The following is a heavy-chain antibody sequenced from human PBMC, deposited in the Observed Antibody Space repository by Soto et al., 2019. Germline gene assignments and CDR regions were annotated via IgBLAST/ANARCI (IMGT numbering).Heavy chain of an antibody. CDR2: IDPSDSYT. D-gene: IGHD3-22*01. Sequence: PGESLKISCKGSGYSYTSYWISWVRQMPGKGLEWMGRIDPSDSYTNYSPSFQGHVTISADKSISTAYLQWSSLKASDTAMYYCARLNYYDSNPLDYWGQGTLVTVSS. V-gene: IGHV5-10-1*01. CDR3: ARLNYYDSNPLDY. CDR1: GYSYTSYW. J-gene: IGHJ4*02.